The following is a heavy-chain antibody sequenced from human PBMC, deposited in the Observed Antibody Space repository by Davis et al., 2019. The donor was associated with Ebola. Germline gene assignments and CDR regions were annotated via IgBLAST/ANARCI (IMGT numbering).Heavy chain of an antibody. CDR3: VRRQWGEALRPDFDY. Sequence: SGPTLVTPTQTLTLTYIFSGFSLRTNGVGVGWIRQPPGKALEWLALVYWDDDKRYSPSLKSRLTITKDTSKNQVVLTMTDMDPVDTATYYCVRRQWGEALRPDFDYWGQGTKITVSS. V-gene: IGHV2-5*02. CDR2: VYWDDDK. J-gene: IGHJ4*02. CDR1: GFSLRTNGVG. D-gene: IGHD3-16*01.